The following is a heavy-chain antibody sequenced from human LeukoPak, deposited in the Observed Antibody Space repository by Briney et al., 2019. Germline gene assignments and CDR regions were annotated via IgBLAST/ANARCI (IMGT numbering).Heavy chain of an antibody. Sequence: GGSLRPSCAASGFTFSSYGMHWVRQAPGKGLEWVAVIWYDGSNKYYADSVKGRFTISRDNSKNTLYLQMNSLRAEDTAVYYCANLWAWNDYWGQGTLVTVSS. CDR1: GFTFSSYG. CDR3: ANLWAWNDY. V-gene: IGHV3-33*06. D-gene: IGHD1-1*01. CDR2: IWYDGSNK. J-gene: IGHJ4*02.